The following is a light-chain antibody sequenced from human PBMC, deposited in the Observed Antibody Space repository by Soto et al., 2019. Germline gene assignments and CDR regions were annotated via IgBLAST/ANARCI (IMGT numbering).Light chain of an antibody. Sequence: DTQMTQSPSTLSASVGDRVTITCRASQSIGSWLAWYQQKPGKAPKLLIYDASILESGVPSRFSGSGSGTEFTLTISSLQPDDFATYYCQQYNSYRTFGQGTKVDIK. CDR3: QQYNSYRT. V-gene: IGKV1-5*01. J-gene: IGKJ1*01. CDR1: QSIGSW. CDR2: DAS.